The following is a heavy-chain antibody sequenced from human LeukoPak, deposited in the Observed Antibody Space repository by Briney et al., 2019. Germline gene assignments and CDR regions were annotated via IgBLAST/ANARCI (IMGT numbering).Heavy chain of an antibody. D-gene: IGHD3-10*01. V-gene: IGHV3-74*01. CDR1: GFTFSSYW. CDR3: ARPRLSNYYAPFDP. Sequence: GGSLRLSCAASGFTFSSYWMYWVRQAPGKGLVWVSRINSDGNSTSYADSVKGRFTISRDNAKNTLYLQMNSLRAEDTAVYYCARPRLSNYYAPFDPWGQGTLVTVSS. CDR2: INSDGNST. J-gene: IGHJ5*02.